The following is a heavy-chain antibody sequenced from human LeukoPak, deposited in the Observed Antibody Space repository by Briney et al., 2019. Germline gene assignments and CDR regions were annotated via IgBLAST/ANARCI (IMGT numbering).Heavy chain of an antibody. Sequence: GGSLRLSCAASGFTFSSYAMSWVRQAPGKGLEGVSAINGSGGSTYYAASVKGRFTISRDNSKNTLYLQMNSLRAEDTDVYYCARDDILTGYYPWGQGTLVTVSS. CDR2: INGSGGST. CDR3: ARDDILTGYYP. V-gene: IGHV3-23*01. J-gene: IGHJ5*02. D-gene: IGHD3-9*01. CDR1: GFTFSSYA.